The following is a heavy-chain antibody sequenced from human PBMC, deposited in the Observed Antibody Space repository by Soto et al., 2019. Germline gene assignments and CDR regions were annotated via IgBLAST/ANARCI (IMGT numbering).Heavy chain of an antibody. V-gene: IGHV1-69*05. CDR3: VIVVAIPDYPDN. D-gene: IGHD2-2*01. J-gene: IGHJ4*02. Sequence: QVQLVQSGAEVRQPASSVKVSCKTSGGTFSSYAISWVRQAPGQGLVWMEGIVPIVDTSTYAQKFQGRGTIPSDECTDTVYMQLSSQKSHDKDVYYGVIVVAIPDYPDNWRQGTLVTVSS. CDR2: IVPIVDTS. CDR1: GGTFSSYA.